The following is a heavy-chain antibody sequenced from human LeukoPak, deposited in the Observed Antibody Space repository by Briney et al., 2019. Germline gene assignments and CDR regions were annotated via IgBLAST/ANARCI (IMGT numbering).Heavy chain of an antibody. D-gene: IGHD2/OR15-2a*01. CDR1: GFTFSSYA. CDR2: ISGSGDST. V-gene: IGHV3-23*01. J-gene: IGHJ4*02. Sequence: GGSLRLSCAASGFTFSSYAMSWVRQAPGKGLEWVAAISGSGDSTYYADSVKGRFTISRDNSKNTLYLQMNSLRAEDTAVYYCARAFGTIDPFEYWGQGTLVTVSS. CDR3: ARAFGTIDPFEY.